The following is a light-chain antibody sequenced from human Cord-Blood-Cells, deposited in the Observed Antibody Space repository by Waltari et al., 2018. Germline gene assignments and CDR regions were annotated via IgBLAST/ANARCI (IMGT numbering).Light chain of an antibody. CDR2: DAS. Sequence: EIVLTQSPATLSLSPGERATLSCRASQSVSSYLAWYQQKPGQAPRLLSYDASNRATGIPARFSGSGSGTEFTLTISSLESEDFAVYYCQQYNNWPPWTFGQGTKVEIK. V-gene: IGKV3-11*01. CDR1: QSVSSY. CDR3: QQYNNWPPWT. J-gene: IGKJ1*01.